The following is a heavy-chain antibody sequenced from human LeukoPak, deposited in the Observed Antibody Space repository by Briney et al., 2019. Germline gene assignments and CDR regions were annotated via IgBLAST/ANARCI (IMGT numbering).Heavy chain of an antibody. CDR1: GNSISSYY. V-gene: IGHV4-38-2*02. CDR2: IYHSGST. CDR3: ARTNVYSLRRDYYYGMDV. J-gene: IGHJ6*02. Sequence: SETLSLTCTVSGNSISSYYWSWIRQPPGKGLEWIGSIYHSGSTYYNPSLKSRVTISVDTSKNQFSLKLSSVTAADTAVYYCARTNVYSLRRDYYYGMDVWGQGTTVTVSS. D-gene: IGHD2-8*01.